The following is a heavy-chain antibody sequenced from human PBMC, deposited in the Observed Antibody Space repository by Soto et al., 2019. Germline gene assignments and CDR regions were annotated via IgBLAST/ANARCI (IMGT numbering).Heavy chain of an antibody. Sequence: QVQLQESGPGLVKPSQTLSLTCTVSGGSISSGGYYWSWIRQHPGKGLEWIGYIYYSGSTYYNPSLKSRVTISVDTSKNQFSLKLSSVTAADTAVYYCARALGLWYDETQNYYYYMDVWGKGTTVTVSS. CDR2: IYYSGST. D-gene: IGHD3-10*01. V-gene: IGHV4-31*03. CDR3: ARALGLWYDETQNYYYYMDV. CDR1: GGSISSGGYY. J-gene: IGHJ6*03.